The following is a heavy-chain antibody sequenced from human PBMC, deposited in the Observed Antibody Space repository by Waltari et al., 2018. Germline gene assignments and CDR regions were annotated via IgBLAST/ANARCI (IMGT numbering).Heavy chain of an antibody. Sequence: QLQLQESGPGLVKPSETLSLTCTVSGGSISSSSYYWGWIRQPPGKGLEWIGSIYYSGSTYYNPSLKSRVTISVDTSKNQFSLKLSSVTAADTAVYYCAREYDYIWGSYRLGWFDPWGQGTLVTVSS. CDR1: GGSISSSSYY. D-gene: IGHD3-16*02. J-gene: IGHJ5*02. CDR2: IYYSGST. V-gene: IGHV4-39*07. CDR3: AREYDYIWGSYRLGWFDP.